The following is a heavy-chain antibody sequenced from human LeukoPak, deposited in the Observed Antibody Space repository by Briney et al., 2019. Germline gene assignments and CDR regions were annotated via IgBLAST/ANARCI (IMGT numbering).Heavy chain of an antibody. V-gene: IGHV4-59*01. J-gene: IGHJ4*02. CDR3: ARGRYGWLPFDY. CDR1: GGSMSSYY. D-gene: IGHD3-16*01. CDR2: IYYSGST. Sequence: PSETLSLTCTVSGGSMSSYYWSWIRQPPAKGLEWIGYIYYSGSTNYNPSLKSRVTISVDTSKNQFTLKLSSVTAADTAVYYCARGRYGWLPFDYWGQGTLVTVSS.